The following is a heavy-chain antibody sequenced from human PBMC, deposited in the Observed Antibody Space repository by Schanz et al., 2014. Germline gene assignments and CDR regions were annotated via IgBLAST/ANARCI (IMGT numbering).Heavy chain of an antibody. CDR1: GFIFRSFG. CDR3: AKTPREYCNYDNCPNWFDS. Sequence: QGQLVESGGGVVQPGKSLRLSCATSGFIFRSFGIHWVRQAPGKGLEWVAVIWSDGTNEYYADSVKGRFTISRDNSKNTLYLQMNSLRAEDTAVYYCAKTPREYCNYDNCPNWFDSWGQGTLVTASS. J-gene: IGHJ5*01. D-gene: IGHD2-15*01. V-gene: IGHV3-33*06. CDR2: IWSDGTNE.